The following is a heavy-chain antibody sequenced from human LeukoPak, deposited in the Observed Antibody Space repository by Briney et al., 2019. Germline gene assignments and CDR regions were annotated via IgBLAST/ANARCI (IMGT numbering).Heavy chain of an antibody. J-gene: IGHJ3*02. CDR1: GGSISSGSYY. CDR3: ERELGYSGSYRDAFDI. V-gene: IGHV4-61*02. CDR2: IYTSGST. Sequence: SETLSLTCTVSGGSISSGSYYWSWIRQPAGKGLEWIGRIYTSGSTNYNPSLKSRFTISVDTSKNQFSLKLSSLTAADTAVYYCERELGYSGSYRDAFDIWRQGTMVSVSS. D-gene: IGHD1-26*01.